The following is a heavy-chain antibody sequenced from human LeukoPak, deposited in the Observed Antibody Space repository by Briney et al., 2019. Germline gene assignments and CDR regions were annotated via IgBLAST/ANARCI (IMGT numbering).Heavy chain of an antibody. D-gene: IGHD3-10*01. CDR3: ARDGGYYGSGRENYYYGMDV. Sequence: SVKVSCKASGGTFSSYAISWVRQAPGQGLEWMGRIIPILGIVNYAQKFQGRVTITADKSTSTAYMELSSLRSEDTAVYYCARDGGYYGSGRENYYYGMDVWGQGTTVTVSS. CDR2: IIPILGIV. J-gene: IGHJ6*02. V-gene: IGHV1-69*04. CDR1: GGTFSSYA.